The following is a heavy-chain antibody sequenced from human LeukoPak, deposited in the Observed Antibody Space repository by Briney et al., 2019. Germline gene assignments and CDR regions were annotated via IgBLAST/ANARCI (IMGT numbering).Heavy chain of an antibody. CDR1: GFTFSSYA. CDR2: ISSSGANA. CDR3: AKDMELAS. V-gene: IGHV3-23*01. D-gene: IGHD1-26*01. Sequence: GGSLRHSCAASGFTFSSYAMTWVRQAPGKGLEWVSLISSSGANAYYAGSVKGRFTISRDNSKNTLYLQMNNLRGEDTAEYYCAKDMELASWGQGTLVTVSS. J-gene: IGHJ5*02.